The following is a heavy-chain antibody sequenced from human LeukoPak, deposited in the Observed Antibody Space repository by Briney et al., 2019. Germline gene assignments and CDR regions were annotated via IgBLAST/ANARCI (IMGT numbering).Heavy chain of an antibody. J-gene: IGHJ4*02. D-gene: IGHD6-13*01. CDR1: GFTFSSYS. CDR2: ISSSSSTI. CDR3: ARPVGLYSSSWGFDY. V-gene: IGHV3-48*01. Sequence: GSLRPSCAASGFTFSSYSMNWVRQAPGKGLEWVSYISSSSSTIYYADSVKGRFTISRDNAKNSLYLQMNSLRAEDTAVYYCARPVGLYSSSWGFDYWGQGTLVTVSS.